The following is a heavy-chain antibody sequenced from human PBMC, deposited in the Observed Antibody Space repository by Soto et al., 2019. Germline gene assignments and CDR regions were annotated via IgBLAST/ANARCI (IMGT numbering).Heavy chain of an antibody. CDR1: GGSFSGYY. V-gene: IGHV4-34*01. Sequence: QVQLQQWGAGLLKPSETLSLTCAVYGGSFSGYYWSWIRQPPGKGLEWIGEINHSGSTNYNPSLKSRVTISVDTSKNQFSLKLSSVTAADTAVYYCAVGSGSYLRNWFDPWGQGTLVTVSS. D-gene: IGHD3-10*01. CDR2: INHSGST. CDR3: AVGSGSYLRNWFDP. J-gene: IGHJ5*02.